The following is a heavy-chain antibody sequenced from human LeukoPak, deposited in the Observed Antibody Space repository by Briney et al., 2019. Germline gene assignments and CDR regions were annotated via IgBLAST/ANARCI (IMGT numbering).Heavy chain of an antibody. CDR1: AGSIIGYY. CDR3: ARVDYYESSGYFLGAFDI. J-gene: IGHJ3*02. D-gene: IGHD3-22*01. Sequence: SETLSLNGTVYAGSIIGYYWSWLRQPPGQGLEWIVYIYYTGSTNYNPSLNSRVTISVDTSKTPFSLKMSSVTAAATAVYYCARVDYYESSGYFLGAFDIWGQGTMVTVSS. V-gene: IGHV4-59*01. CDR2: IYYTGST.